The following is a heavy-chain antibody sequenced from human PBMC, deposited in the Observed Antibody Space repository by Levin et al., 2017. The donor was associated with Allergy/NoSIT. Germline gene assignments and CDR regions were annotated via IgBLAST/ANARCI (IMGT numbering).Heavy chain of an antibody. D-gene: IGHD3-16*02. J-gene: IGHJ4*02. CDR2: IKSKTDGGTT. CDR1: GFTFSNAW. V-gene: IGHV3-15*01. CDR3: TTYDDYVWGSYRFPTLFDY. Sequence: GGSLRLSCAASGFTFSNAWMSWVRQAPGKGLDWVGRIKSKTDGGTTDYAAPVKGRFTISRDDSKNTLYLQMNSLKTEDTAVYYCTTYDDYVWGSYRFPTLFDYWGQGTLVTVSS.